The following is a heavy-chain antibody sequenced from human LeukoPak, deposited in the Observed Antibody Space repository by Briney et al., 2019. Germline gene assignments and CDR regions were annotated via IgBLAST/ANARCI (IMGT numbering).Heavy chain of an antibody. CDR1: GFTFSTYY. CDR3: ARDTYDILTGYYKWAFDI. Sequence: PGGSLRLSCAASGFTFSTYYMNWVRQAPGKGLEWVSSISSSSSYIYYADSVKGRFTISRDNAKNSLYLQMNSLRAEDTAVYYCARDTYDILTGYYKWAFDIWGQGTMVTVSS. V-gene: IGHV3-21*06. J-gene: IGHJ3*02. CDR2: ISSSSSYI. D-gene: IGHD3-9*01.